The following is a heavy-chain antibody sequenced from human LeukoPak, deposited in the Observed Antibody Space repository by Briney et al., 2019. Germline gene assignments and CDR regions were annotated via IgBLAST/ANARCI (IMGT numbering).Heavy chain of an antibody. V-gene: IGHV3-30*18. CDR3: AKDHRWELSHFDY. CDR1: GFTFSSYG. D-gene: IGHD1-26*01. J-gene: IGHJ4*02. Sequence: PGGSLRLSYAASGFTFSSYGMHWVRQAPGKGLEWVAVISYDGSNKYYADSVKGRFTISRDNSKNTLYLQMNSLRAEDTAVYYCAKDHRWELSHFDYWGQGSLVTVSS. CDR2: ISYDGSNK.